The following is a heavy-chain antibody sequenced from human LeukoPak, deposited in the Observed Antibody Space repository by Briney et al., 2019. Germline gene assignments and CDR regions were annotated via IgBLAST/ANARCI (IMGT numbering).Heavy chain of an antibody. Sequence: SETLSLTCTVSGGSVSSGSYYWSWIRQPPGKGLVWIGYIYYSGSTNYNPSLKSRVTISVDTSKNQFSLKLGSVTAADTAVYYCASNCGGDCQVSPWGQGTLVTVSS. CDR1: GGSVSSGSYY. V-gene: IGHV4-61*01. CDR3: ASNCGGDCQVSP. CDR2: IYYSGST. J-gene: IGHJ5*02. D-gene: IGHD2-21*02.